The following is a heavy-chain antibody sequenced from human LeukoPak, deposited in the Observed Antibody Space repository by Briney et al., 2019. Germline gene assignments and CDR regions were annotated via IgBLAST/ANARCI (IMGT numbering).Heavy chain of an antibody. CDR3: TTQPILLLWLGELPEYDGY. CDR1: GFTFSNAW. V-gene: IGHV3-15*01. D-gene: IGHD3-10*01. J-gene: IGHJ4*02. CDR2: IKSKTDGGTT. Sequence: GGSLRLSCAASGFTFSNAWMSWVRQAPGKGLEWVGRIKSKTDGGTTDYAAPVKGRFTISRDDSKNTLYLQMNSLKTEDTAVYYCTTQPILLLWLGELPEYDGYWGQGTLVTVSS.